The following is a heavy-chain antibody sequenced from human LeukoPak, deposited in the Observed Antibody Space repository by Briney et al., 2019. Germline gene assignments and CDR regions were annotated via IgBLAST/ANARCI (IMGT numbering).Heavy chain of an antibody. CDR3: TRHVGDGYNS. CDR1: GFTFSSYA. Sequence: GGSLRLSCAASGFTFSSYAMSWVRQAPGKGLEWVSAISGSGGSTYYADSVKGRFTISRDNSKNTLYLQMNSLRAEDTAVYYCTRHVGDGYNSWGQGTLVTVSS. CDR2: ISGSGGST. D-gene: IGHD5-24*01. V-gene: IGHV3-23*01. J-gene: IGHJ5*02.